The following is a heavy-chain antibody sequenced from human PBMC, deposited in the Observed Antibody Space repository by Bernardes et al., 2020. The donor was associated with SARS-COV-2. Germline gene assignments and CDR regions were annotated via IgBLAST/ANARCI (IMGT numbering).Heavy chain of an antibody. J-gene: IGHJ3*01. CDR2: ITGSGRT. Sequence: GGSLRLSCAVSGFTLSSYDMGWVRQAPGKGLECVSIITGSGRTYHADSVKGRFTISKDNSKNTVYLQMNSLRAEDTALYYCAKDGITGTATVWGQGKMVTVSS. CDR3: AKDGITGTATV. D-gene: IGHD1-20*01. V-gene: IGHV3-23*01. CDR1: GFTLSSYD.